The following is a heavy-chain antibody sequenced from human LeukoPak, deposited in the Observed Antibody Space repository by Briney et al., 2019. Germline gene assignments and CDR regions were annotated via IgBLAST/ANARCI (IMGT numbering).Heavy chain of an antibody. CDR1: GFTFSGHW. CDR3: AKVYSGNIFDY. CDR2: INERGTDS. D-gene: IGHD1-26*01. Sequence: GGSLRLSCTASGFTFSGHWIHWVRQPPGMGLVWVSRINERGTDSMYAESVKGRFTISRDNSKNTLYLQMNSLRAEDTAVYYCAKVYSGNIFDYWGQGTLVTVSS. V-gene: IGHV3-74*03. J-gene: IGHJ4*02.